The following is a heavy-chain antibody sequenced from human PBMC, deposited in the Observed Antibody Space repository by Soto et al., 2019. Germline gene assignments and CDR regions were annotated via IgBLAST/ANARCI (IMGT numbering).Heavy chain of an antibody. CDR2: MNQDGSEK. CDR3: ARDNRGTFDY. D-gene: IGHD7-27*01. CDR1: GFTFSNSW. Sequence: GGSLRLSCAASGFTFSNSWMTWVRQAPGKGLEWVANMNQDGSEKYYEDSVKGRFTISRDNPKNSLSLQMNSLRAEDTAVYFCARDNRGTFDYWGQGALVTVSS. V-gene: IGHV3-7*03. J-gene: IGHJ4*02.